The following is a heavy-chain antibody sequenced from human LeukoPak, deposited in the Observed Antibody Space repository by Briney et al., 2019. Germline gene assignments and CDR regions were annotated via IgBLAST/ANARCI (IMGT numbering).Heavy chain of an antibody. D-gene: IGHD3-16*01. CDR3: AKDYDYVWGSTDY. J-gene: IGHJ4*02. V-gene: IGHV3-23*01. CDR2: ISGSGGST. Sequence: GGSLRLSCAASGFTFSSYAVSWVRQAPGKGLEWVSAISGSGGSTYYADSVKGRFTISRDNSKDTLYLQMNSLRAEDTAVYYCAKDYDYVWGSTDYWGQGTLVTVSS. CDR1: GFTFSSYA.